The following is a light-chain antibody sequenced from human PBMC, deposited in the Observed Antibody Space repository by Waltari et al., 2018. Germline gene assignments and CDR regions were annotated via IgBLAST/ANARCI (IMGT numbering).Light chain of an antibody. CDR2: GAS. CDR3: QQYGSSIPFT. V-gene: IGKV3-20*01. Sequence: EIVLTKSPATMSLSPGKRATLSFRASQTVTASQLAWYQQKPGQAPRLLIYGASTRANGTPDRFSGTGSETDFSLTISGLEPEDFAVYYCQQYGSSIPFTFGPGTKV. CDR1: QTVTASQ. J-gene: IGKJ3*01.